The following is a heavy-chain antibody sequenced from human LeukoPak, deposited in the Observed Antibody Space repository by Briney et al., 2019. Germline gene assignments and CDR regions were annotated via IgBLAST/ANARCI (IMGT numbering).Heavy chain of an antibody. J-gene: IGHJ4*02. CDR1: GGSFSGYY. CDR3: ARRGTYFWSGPPLRY. CDR2: INHSGST. V-gene: IGHV4-34*01. Sequence: PSETLSLTCAVYGGSFSGYYWSWIRQPPGKGLEWIGEINHSGSTNYNPSLKSRVTISVDTSKNQFSLKLSSVTAADTAVYYCARRGTYFWSGPPLRYWGQGTLVTVSS. D-gene: IGHD3-3*01.